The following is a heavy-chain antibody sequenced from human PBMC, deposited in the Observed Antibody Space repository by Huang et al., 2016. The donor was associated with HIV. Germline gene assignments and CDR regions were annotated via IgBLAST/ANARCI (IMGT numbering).Heavy chain of an antibody. D-gene: IGHD3-22*01. J-gene: IGHJ4*02. Sequence: QLQLQESGPGLVKPSGTLSLTCTVSGGSISSNIYYWGGIRQPPGKGLEWIGSIFSSGSTDYNPSLKSRVTISADTSRNQFSLKVTSVTAADAAVYYCASAFYYDTTGGFDYWGQGTLVTVSS. CDR3: ASAFYYDTTGGFDY. CDR2: IFSSGST. V-gene: IGHV4-39*01. CDR1: GGSISSNIYY.